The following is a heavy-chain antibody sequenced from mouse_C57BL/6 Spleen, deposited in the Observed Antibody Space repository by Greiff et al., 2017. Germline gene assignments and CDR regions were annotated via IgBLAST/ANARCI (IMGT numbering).Heavy chain of an antibody. CDR1: GYTFTDYY. CDR3: ARGDGYYWYFDV. CDR2: INPYNGGT. D-gene: IGHD2-3*01. V-gene: IGHV1-19*01. Sequence: EVKLVESGPVLVKPGASVKMSCKASGYTFTDYYMNWVKQSHGKSLEWIGVINPYNGGTSYNQKFKGKATLTVDKSSSTAYMELNSLTSEDSAVYYCARGDGYYWYFDVWGTGTTVTVSS. J-gene: IGHJ1*03.